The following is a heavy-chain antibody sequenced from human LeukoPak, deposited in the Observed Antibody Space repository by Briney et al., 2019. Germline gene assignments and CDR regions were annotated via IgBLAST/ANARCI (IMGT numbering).Heavy chain of an antibody. D-gene: IGHD3-9*01. CDR2: IYSGGNT. CDR3: AKYLTRYDMLSDYHRHDAFGI. CDR1: GFPVSSNY. J-gene: IGHJ3*02. V-gene: IGHV3-66*01. Sequence: GGPLRLLYAPSGFPVSSNYMIGVGQAPGKGLEGVSVIYSGGNTYQPHSREARFTISRHNHKNTLYHHTHSLRAKDTPVYPCAKYLTRYDMLSDYHRHDAFGIWGQGTMVNVSS.